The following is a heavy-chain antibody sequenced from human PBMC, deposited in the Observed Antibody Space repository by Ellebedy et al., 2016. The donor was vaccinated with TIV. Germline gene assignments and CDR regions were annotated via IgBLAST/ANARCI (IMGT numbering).Heavy chain of an antibody. J-gene: IGHJ6*02. CDR2: INPSGGST. CDR1: GYTFTSHH. V-gene: IGHV1-46*01. Sequence: AASVKVSCKASGYTFTSHHMHWVRQAPGQGLEWMGVINPSGGSTSYAQQFQGRVTMTRDTSMSSVYMELSSLRSEDTAVYYCATDGVRDGYSYGLDVWGQGTTVTVSS. D-gene: IGHD5-24*01. CDR3: ATDGVRDGYSYGLDV.